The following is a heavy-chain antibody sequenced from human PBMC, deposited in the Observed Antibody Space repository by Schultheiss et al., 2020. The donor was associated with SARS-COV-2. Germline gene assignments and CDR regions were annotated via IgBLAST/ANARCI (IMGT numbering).Heavy chain of an antibody. Sequence: GGSLRLSCAASGFTVSSNYMSWVRQAPGKGLVWVSRINSDGSSTSYADSVKGRFTISRDNAKNTLYLQMNSLRAEDTAVYYCARDDSIEVGFDYWGQGTLVTVSS. CDR1: GFTVSSNY. CDR3: ARDDSIEVGFDY. V-gene: IGHV3-74*01. CDR2: INSDGSST. D-gene: IGHD2-21*01. J-gene: IGHJ4*02.